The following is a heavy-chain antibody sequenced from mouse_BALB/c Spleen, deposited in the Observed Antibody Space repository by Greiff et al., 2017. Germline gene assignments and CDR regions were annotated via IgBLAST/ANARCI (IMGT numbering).Heavy chain of an antibody. J-gene: IGHJ3*01. CDR1: GYSITSGYY. CDR2: ISYDGSN. V-gene: IGHV3-6*02. CDR3: ASEGIYYGNPFAY. D-gene: IGHD2-1*01. Sequence: EVKLVESGPGLVKPSQSLSLTCSVTGYSITSGYYWNWIRQFPGNKLEWMGYISYDGSNNYNPSLKNRISITRDTSKNQFFLKLNSVTTEDTATYYCASEGIYYGNPFAYWGQGTLVTVSA.